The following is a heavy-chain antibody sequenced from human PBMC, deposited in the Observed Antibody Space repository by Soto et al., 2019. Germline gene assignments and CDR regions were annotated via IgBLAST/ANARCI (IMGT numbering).Heavy chain of an antibody. CDR3: GSGRSGQIAAFY. Sequence: ASVKVSCKASGYTFTGHYIHWVRQAPEQGPEWMGEIGPESGATRYAQRFQGRVTMTRDMSITTVYMELNNLSPDDTAVYYCGSGRSGQIAAFYWGQGTQVTVPS. J-gene: IGHJ4*02. CDR2: IGPESGAT. CDR1: GYTFTGHY. D-gene: IGHD6-6*01. V-gene: IGHV1-2*02.